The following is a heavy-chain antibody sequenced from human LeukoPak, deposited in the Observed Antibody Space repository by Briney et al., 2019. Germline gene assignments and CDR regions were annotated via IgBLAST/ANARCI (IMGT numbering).Heavy chain of an antibody. CDR1: GFTFSNAW. Sequence: GGSLRLSCAASGFTFSNAWMSWVRQAPGKGLEWVGRIKSKTDGGTTDYAAPVKGRFTISRDESKNTLYLQMNSLKTEDTAVYYCTTRYCSSTSCYSAYWGQGTLVTVSS. CDR2: IKSKTDGGTT. CDR3: TTRYCSSTSCYSAY. J-gene: IGHJ4*02. D-gene: IGHD2-2*01. V-gene: IGHV3-15*01.